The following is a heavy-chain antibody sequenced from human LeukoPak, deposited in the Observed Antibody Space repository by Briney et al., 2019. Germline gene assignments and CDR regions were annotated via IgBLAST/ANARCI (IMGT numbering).Heavy chain of an antibody. D-gene: IGHD3-10*01. V-gene: IGHV3-30*02. Sequence: TGGSLRLSCAASGFTFSSYGMHWVRQAPGKGLEWVAFIRYDGSNKYYADSVKGRFTISRDNSKNTLYLQMNSLRAEDTAVYYCAKSNQALLWFGELSFDYWGQGTLVTVPS. CDR1: GFTFSSYG. J-gene: IGHJ4*02. CDR3: AKSNQALLWFGELSFDY. CDR2: IRYDGSNK.